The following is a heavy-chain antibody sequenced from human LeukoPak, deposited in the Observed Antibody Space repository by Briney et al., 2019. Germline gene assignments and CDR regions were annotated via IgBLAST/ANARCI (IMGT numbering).Heavy chain of an antibody. D-gene: IGHD5-18*01. CDR2: ISGSGGST. Sequence: GGSLRLSCAASGFTFSSYAMSWVRQAPGKGLEWVSAISGSGGSTYYADSVKGRFTISRDNSKNTLYLQMNSLRAEDTAVYYCAKDREGGYSYGPNWFDPWGQGTLVTASS. CDR1: GFTFSSYA. V-gene: IGHV3-23*01. J-gene: IGHJ5*02. CDR3: AKDREGGYSYGPNWFDP.